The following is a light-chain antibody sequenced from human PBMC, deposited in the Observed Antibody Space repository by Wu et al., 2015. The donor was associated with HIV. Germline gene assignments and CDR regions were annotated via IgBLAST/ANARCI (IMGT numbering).Light chain of an antibody. CDR1: QSVDYNY. Sequence: EIVLTQSPATLSLSPGESATLSCRASQSVDYNYLAWYQQKPGQAPRLLIYTSSKRATGIPDRFSGGGSGTDFTLTIRRLAPEDSAVYYCQQYGTYPITLPKGHDCRSN. J-gene: IGKJ5*01. CDR2: TSS. CDR3: QQYGTYPIT. V-gene: IGKV3-20*01.